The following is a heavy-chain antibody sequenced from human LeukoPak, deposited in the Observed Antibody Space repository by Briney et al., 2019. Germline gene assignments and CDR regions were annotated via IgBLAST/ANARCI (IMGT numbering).Heavy chain of an antibody. V-gene: IGHV3-15*01. Sequence: GGSLRLSCAASGFTFSNAWMSWVRQAPGKGLEWVGRIKSKTDGGTTDYAAPVKGRFTISRDDSKNTLYLQMNSLKTEDTAVYYCTTDFTPRGGPAATYGAFDTWGQRTMVTVSS. D-gene: IGHD2-2*01. CDR3: TTDFTPRGGPAATYGAFDT. J-gene: IGHJ3*02. CDR1: GFTFSNAW. CDR2: IKSKTDGGTT.